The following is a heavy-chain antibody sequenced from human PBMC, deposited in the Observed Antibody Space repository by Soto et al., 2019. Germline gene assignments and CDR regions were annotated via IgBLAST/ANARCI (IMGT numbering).Heavy chain of an antibody. CDR3: ATWGEALAYCGGDCYSYFDY. Sequence: GGSLRLSCAASGFTFSSYAMSWVRQAPGKGLEWVSAISGSGGSTYYADSVKGRFTISRDNSKNTLYLQMNSLRAEDTAVYYCATWGEALAYCGGDCYSYFDYWGQGTLVTVSS. J-gene: IGHJ4*02. CDR1: GFTFSSYA. V-gene: IGHV3-23*01. CDR2: ISGSGGST. D-gene: IGHD2-21*01.